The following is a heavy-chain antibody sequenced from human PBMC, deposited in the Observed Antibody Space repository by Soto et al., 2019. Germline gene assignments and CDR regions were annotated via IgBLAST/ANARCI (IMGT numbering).Heavy chain of an antibody. Sequence: QAQLVQSGAEVKKPGGSVKVSCQAGGYTFAAYGISWERQAPGQGLEWMGLIGPYNGNTNYAQNLQDRVTMTTDKSTNTAYMELSRLRSDDKALYYCARCYCSVGSCYTCWHFDLWGRGTLLTVSS. V-gene: IGHV1-18*01. CDR2: IGPYNGNT. D-gene: IGHD2-15*01. J-gene: IGHJ2*01. CDR3: ARCYCSVGSCYTCWHFDL. CDR1: GYTFAAYG.